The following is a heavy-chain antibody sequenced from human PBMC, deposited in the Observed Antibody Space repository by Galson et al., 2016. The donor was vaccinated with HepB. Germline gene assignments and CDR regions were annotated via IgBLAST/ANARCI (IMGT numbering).Heavy chain of an antibody. V-gene: IGHV3-15*01. CDR3: TTLIAVWFGELLNY. J-gene: IGHJ4*02. Sequence: SLRLSCAASGFTFSNAWMSWVRQAPGKGLEWVGRIKSKTDGGTTDYAAPMKGRFTISRDDSKNTLYLQMNSLKTEDTAVYYCTTLIAVWFGELLNYWGQGTLVTVSS. D-gene: IGHD3-10*01. CDR2: IKSKTDGGTT. CDR1: GFTFSNAW.